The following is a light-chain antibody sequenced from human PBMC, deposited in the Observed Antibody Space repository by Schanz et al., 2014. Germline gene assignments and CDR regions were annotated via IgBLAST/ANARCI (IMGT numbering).Light chain of an antibody. CDR2: GAS. V-gene: IGKV3D-15*01. CDR3: QQYNNWPLT. CDR1: QSVSSSY. Sequence: EIVLTQSPGTLSLSPGDRATLSCRASQSVSSSYLAWYQQKPGQAPRLLIYGASSGATGIPARFSGSGSGTEFTLTISSLQSEDFAVYYCQQYNNWPLTFGGGTKVEIK. J-gene: IGKJ4*01.